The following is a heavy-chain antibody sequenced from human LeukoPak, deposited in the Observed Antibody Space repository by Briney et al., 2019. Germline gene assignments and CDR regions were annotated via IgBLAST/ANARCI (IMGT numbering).Heavy chain of an antibody. Sequence: GGSLRLSCAASGFTFNNYAMNWVRQAPGKGLEWVSSISGSGGRTYYADSVKGRFTISRDNSKNTLYLQMNSLRAEDTAVYYCAKPARTDAFDIWGQGTMVTVSS. CDR3: AKPARTDAFDI. D-gene: IGHD1-14*01. V-gene: IGHV3-23*01. CDR1: GFTFNNYA. J-gene: IGHJ3*02. CDR2: ISGSGGRT.